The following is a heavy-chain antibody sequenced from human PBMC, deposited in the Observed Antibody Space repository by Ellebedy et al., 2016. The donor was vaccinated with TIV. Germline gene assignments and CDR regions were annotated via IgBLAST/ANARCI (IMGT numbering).Heavy chain of an antibody. CDR3: ARGGGSSWYVEFDY. Sequence: ASVKVSCKASGYTFTGYYMHWVRQAPGQGLEWMGWINPNSGGTNYAQKFQGRVTMTRDTSLSPAYMELSRLRSDDTAVYYCARGGGSSWYVEFDYWGQGTLVTVSS. CDR2: INPNSGGT. CDR1: GYTFTGYY. D-gene: IGHD6-13*01. V-gene: IGHV1-2*02. J-gene: IGHJ4*02.